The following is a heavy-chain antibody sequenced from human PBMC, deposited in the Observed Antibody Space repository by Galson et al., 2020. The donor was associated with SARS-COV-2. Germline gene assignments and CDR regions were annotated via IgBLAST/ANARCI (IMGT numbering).Heavy chain of an antibody. V-gene: IGHV3-33*05. CDR2: ISFDGNTE. J-gene: IGHJ5*02. CDR1: EFMFNTFG. Sequence: GGSLRLSCAASEFMFNTFGMHWVRQGPGKGLEWMAFISFDGNTEFYADSVKGRFTVSRDNSNNKLYLQMNNVRADDTAVYYCVRDRYCTTTTCYNWFSPWCQGTLVTVSS. D-gene: IGHD2-2*02. CDR3: VRDRYCTTTTCYNWFSP.